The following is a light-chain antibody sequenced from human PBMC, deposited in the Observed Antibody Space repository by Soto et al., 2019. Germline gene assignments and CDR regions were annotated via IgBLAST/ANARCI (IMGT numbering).Light chain of an antibody. CDR3: QQYSTYRT. J-gene: IGKJ1*01. CDR1: QSISSW. Sequence: DIQMTQSPSTLSASVGDRVTITCRASQSISSWLAWYQQKPGKAPKLLIYKASSLESGVPSRFSGSGSGTEFTLTISSPQPDDFATYYCQQYSTYRTFGQGTKVEIK. CDR2: KAS. V-gene: IGKV1-5*03.